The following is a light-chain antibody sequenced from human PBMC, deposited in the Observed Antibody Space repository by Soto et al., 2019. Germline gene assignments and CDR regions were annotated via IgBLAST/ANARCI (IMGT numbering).Light chain of an antibody. Sequence: EIVLTQSPATLSLSPGEIATLSCSASQTVSSSLACYQQKPGQAPRLLIYEASNRATGIPARFSGSLSGADFTLTISSLEPEDFALYYCQQHINWPLTFGGGTKVDIK. CDR1: QTVSSS. CDR2: EAS. CDR3: QQHINWPLT. V-gene: IGKV3-11*01. J-gene: IGKJ4*01.